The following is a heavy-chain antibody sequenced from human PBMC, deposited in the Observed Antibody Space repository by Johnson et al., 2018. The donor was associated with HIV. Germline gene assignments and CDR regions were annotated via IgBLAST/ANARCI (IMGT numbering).Heavy chain of an antibody. CDR1: GFTFSDYA. CDR2: ISSDGNNK. D-gene: IGHD3-10*01. Sequence: QVQLVESGGGMVQPGGSLRLSCAASGFTFSDYAMHWVRQAPGKGLEWVASISSDGNNKYFAYSVQGRFTISRHNSKNTLYLQMNSLRVEDRGLYYCARDRLLWFRELWPHDAFDIWGQGTMVTVSS. V-gene: IGHV3-30*04. CDR3: ARDRLLWFRELWPHDAFDI. J-gene: IGHJ3*02.